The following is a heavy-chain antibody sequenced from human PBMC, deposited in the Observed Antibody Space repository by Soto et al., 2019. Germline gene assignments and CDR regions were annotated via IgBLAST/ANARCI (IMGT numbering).Heavy chain of an antibody. Sequence: QVQLVQSGAEVKKPGASVKVSCKASRYTFTNYAIHWVRQAPGQRLEWMGWINAGNGNTIYSQKFQGRVTITRDTSANTAYMELSSLRSEDTTVYYCARSPRSGGNYYCGMDVWGQGTTVTVSS. V-gene: IGHV1-3*01. J-gene: IGHJ6*02. CDR2: INAGNGNT. D-gene: IGHD3-3*01. CDR3: ARSPRSGGNYYCGMDV. CDR1: RYTFTNYA.